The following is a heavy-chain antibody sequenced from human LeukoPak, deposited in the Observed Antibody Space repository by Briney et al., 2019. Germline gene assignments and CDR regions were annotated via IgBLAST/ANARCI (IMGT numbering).Heavy chain of an antibody. CDR1: GYTLTELS. Sequence: AASVKVSCKVSGYTLTELSMHWVRQAPGQGLEWMGGFDPEDGETIYAQKFQGRVTMTEDTSTDTAYMELSSLRSEDTAVYYCATVGLRYFDWLPSAFDYWGQGTLVTVSS. J-gene: IGHJ4*02. D-gene: IGHD3-9*01. CDR3: ATVGLRYFDWLPSAFDY. CDR2: FDPEDGET. V-gene: IGHV1-24*01.